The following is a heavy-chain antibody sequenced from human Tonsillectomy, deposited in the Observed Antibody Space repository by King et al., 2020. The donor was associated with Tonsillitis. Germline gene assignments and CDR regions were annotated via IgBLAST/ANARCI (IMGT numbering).Heavy chain of an antibody. Sequence: QLQESGPGLVKPSQTLSLTCSVSGGSITSGSYYWSWIRQPAGKGLEWIGRIYTSGSTTYNPSLESRVTMSVDTSKNQFSLKLTSVTAADTAVYYCAGGDDILTGGSLFDPWGQGTLVTVSS. J-gene: IGHJ5*02. CDR1: GGSITSGSYY. V-gene: IGHV4-61*02. CDR2: IYTSGST. CDR3: AGGDDILTGGSLFDP. D-gene: IGHD3-9*01.